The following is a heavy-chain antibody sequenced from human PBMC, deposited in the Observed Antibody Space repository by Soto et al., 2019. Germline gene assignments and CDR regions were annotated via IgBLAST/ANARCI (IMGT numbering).Heavy chain of an antibody. Sequence: QVQLVESGGGVVQPGRSLRLSCAASGFIFSSYGMHWVRQAPGKGLEWVAVIWSDGSKKYYADSVKGRFTISRDNSKNTLDLQMNSLRVEDTAVYYCARDTTLGPGYWGQGTLVTVSS. V-gene: IGHV3-33*01. CDR1: GFIFSSYG. CDR2: IWSDGSKK. D-gene: IGHD1-1*01. J-gene: IGHJ4*02. CDR3: ARDTTLGPGY.